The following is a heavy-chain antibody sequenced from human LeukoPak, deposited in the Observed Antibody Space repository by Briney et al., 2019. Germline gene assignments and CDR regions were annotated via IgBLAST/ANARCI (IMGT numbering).Heavy chain of an antibody. V-gene: IGHV3-20*04. CDR3: ARSRHSFDSTGFPHY. CDR1: GFTFDDYV. J-gene: IGHJ4*02. Sequence: GGSLRLSCAASGFTFDDYVMRWVRQAPGKGLEWVSGINWNGGSRGYADSVKGRFTISRDNAKNSLYLQMNSLRAEDTALYYCARSRHSFDSTGFPHYWGQGTLVTVSS. D-gene: IGHD3-22*01. CDR2: INWNGGSR.